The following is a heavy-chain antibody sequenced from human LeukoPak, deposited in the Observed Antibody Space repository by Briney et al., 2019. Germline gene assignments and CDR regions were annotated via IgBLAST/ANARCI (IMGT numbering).Heavy chain of an antibody. CDR1: GGSFNSGSYY. V-gene: IGHV4-61*02. CDR2: IYTSGST. Sequence: PSETLSLTCTVSGGSFNSGSYYWSWIRQPAGKGLEWIGRIYTSGSTNYNPSLKSRVTISGDTSKNQFSLRLSSVTAADTAVYYCARASYSYDINGWVPFDYWGQGTLVTVSS. D-gene: IGHD3-22*01. J-gene: IGHJ4*02. CDR3: ARASYSYDINGWVPFDY.